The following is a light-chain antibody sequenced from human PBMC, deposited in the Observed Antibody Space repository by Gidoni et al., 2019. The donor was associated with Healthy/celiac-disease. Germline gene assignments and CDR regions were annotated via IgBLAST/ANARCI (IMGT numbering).Light chain of an antibody. CDR2: KAS. CDR3: QQYNSYSGT. J-gene: IGKJ1*01. CDR1: QSISSW. V-gene: IGKV1-5*03. Sequence: DIQMTQSPSTLSASVGERVTITCRASQSISSWLAWYQQKPGKAPKLLIYKASSLESGVPSRFSGSGSGTEFTLTISSLQPDDFATYYCQQYNSYSGTFGQXTKVEIK.